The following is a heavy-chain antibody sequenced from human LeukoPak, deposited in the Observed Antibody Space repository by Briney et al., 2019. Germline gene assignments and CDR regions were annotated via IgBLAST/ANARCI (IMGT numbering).Heavy chain of an antibody. CDR2: IYYSGST. Sequence: SSETLSLTCTVSGGSISSYYWNWIRQPPGKGLEWIGYIYYSGSTNYNPSLKSRVTISVDTSKNQFSLKLSSVTAADTAVYYCARASFWDPYYFDYWGQGTLVTSPQ. J-gene: IGHJ4*02. CDR1: GGSISSYY. V-gene: IGHV4-59*01. CDR3: ARASFWDPYYFDY. D-gene: IGHD1-26*01.